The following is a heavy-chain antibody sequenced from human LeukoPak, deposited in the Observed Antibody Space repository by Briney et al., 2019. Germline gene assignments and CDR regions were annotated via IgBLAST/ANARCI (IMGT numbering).Heavy chain of an antibody. CDR2: MSYDGSDK. Sequence: GRSLRLTCVASGFTFSTYGMHWVRQAPGKGLEWVAVMSYDGSDKYYADSVKGRFTISRDNSKNTLYLQMNSLRAEDTAVYYCAKADCSTTSCYFDPWGRGTLVTVSS. D-gene: IGHD2-2*01. CDR1: GFTFSTYG. J-gene: IGHJ5*02. CDR3: AKADCSTTSCYFDP. V-gene: IGHV3-30*18.